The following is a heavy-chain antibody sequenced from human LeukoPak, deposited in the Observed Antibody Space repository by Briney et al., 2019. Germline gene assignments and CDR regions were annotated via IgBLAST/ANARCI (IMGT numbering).Heavy chain of an antibody. V-gene: IGHV4-59*08. Sequence: SETLSLTCTVSGGSISSYYWSWIRQPPGKGLEWIAYVYNSGSTNYNPSLKSRVTISVDTSKNQFSLDLFTVTAAGTAVYYCARHLVYGSGTQPYFDYWGQGTLVTVSS. CDR2: VYNSGST. J-gene: IGHJ4*02. CDR1: GGSISSYY. D-gene: IGHD3-10*01. CDR3: ARHLVYGSGTQPYFDY.